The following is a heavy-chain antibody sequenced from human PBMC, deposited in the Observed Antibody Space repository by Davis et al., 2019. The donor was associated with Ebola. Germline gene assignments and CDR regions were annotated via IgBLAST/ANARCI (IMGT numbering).Heavy chain of an antibody. J-gene: IGHJ4*02. D-gene: IGHD3-16*02. V-gene: IGHV4-34*01. Sequence: SETLSLTCAVYGGSFSGYYWSWIRQPPGKGLEWIGEINHSGSTNYNPSLKSRVTISVDTSKNQFSLKLSSVTAADTAVYYCARVITFGGVIVPYFDYWGQGTLVTVSS. CDR3: ARVITFGGVIVPYFDY. CDR1: GGSFSGYY. CDR2: INHSGST.